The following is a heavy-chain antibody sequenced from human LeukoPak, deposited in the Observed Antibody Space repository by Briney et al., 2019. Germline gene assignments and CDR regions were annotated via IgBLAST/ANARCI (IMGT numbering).Heavy chain of an antibody. J-gene: IGHJ6*03. CDR2: ISSSGSTI. D-gene: IGHD3-10*01. CDR3: ARDEITMVRGVNYYYYMYV. V-gene: IGHV3-48*03. CDR1: GFTFSSYE. Sequence: QSGGSLRLSCAASGFTFSSYEMNWVRQAPGKGLEWVSYISSSGSTIYYADSVKGRFTISRDNAKNSLYLQMNSLRAEDTAVYYCARDEITMVRGVNYYYYMYVWGKGTTVTVSS.